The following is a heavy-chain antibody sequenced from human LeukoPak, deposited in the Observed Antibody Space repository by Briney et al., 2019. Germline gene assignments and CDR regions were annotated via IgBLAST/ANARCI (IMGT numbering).Heavy chain of an antibody. J-gene: IGHJ3*02. CDR1: GFTFSSYA. V-gene: IGHV3-23*01. D-gene: IGHD2-21*02. CDR3: ARGRRDCSGDCYVAFDI. Sequence: GGSLRLSCAASGFTFSSYAMSWVRQAPGKGLEWVSAISGSGGSTYYADSVKGRFTISRDNSKNTLYLQMNSLRAEDTAVYYCARGRRDCSGDCYVAFDIWGQGTMVTVSS. CDR2: ISGSGGST.